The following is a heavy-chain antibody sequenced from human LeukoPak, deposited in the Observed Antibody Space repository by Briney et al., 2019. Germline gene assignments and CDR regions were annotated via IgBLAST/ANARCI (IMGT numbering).Heavy chain of an antibody. D-gene: IGHD6-19*01. J-gene: IGHJ4*02. V-gene: IGHV4-34*01. CDR3: ARFGSGWHYFDY. Sequence: SETLSLTCAVYGGSFSGYYWSWIRQPPGKGLEWIREINHSGSTNYNPSLKSRVTISVDTSKNQFSLKLSSVTAADTAVYYCARFGSGWHYFDYWGQGTLVTVSS. CDR1: GGSFSGYY. CDR2: INHSGST.